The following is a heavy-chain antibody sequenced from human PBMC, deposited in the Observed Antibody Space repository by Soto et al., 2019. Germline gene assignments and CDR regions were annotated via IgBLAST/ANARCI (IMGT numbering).Heavy chain of an antibody. J-gene: IGHJ5*02. CDR3: ERDRLRYFDWLSGGFDP. V-gene: IGHV4-61*01. CDR2: IYYSGST. D-gene: IGHD3-9*01. CDR1: GGSVSSGSYY. Sequence: SETLSRTCTVSGGSVSSGSYYWSWTRQPPGKGLEWIGYIYYSGSTNYNPSLKSRVTISVDTSKNQFSLKLSSVTAADTAVYYCERDRLRYFDWLSGGFDPWGQGTLVTVSS.